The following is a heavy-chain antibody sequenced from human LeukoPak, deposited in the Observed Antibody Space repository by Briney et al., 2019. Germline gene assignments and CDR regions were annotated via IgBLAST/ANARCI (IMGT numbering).Heavy chain of an antibody. CDR1: GYSFTIYW. CDR3: ARRLKNSNGWIFDY. Sequence: GESLKISCKGSGYSFTIYWIGWVRQMPGKGLEWMGIIYPGDSDTRYSPSFQGQVTISADRSINTAYLQWSSLKASDTAIYYCARRLKNSNGWIFDYWGQGTLVTVSS. J-gene: IGHJ4*02. V-gene: IGHV5-51*01. CDR2: IYPGDSDT. D-gene: IGHD6-19*01.